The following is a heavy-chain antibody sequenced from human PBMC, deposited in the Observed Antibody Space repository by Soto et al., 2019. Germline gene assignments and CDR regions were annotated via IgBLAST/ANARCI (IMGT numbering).Heavy chain of an antibody. D-gene: IGHD1-26*01. CDR2: ISYDGSNK. CDR3: GKAHKRGAYYDYYGMDV. CDR1: GFTFSSYG. Sequence: PGGSLRLSCAASGFTFSSYGMHWVRQAPGKGLEWVAVISYDGSNKYYADSVKGRFTISRDNSKNTLYLQMNSLRAGDTAVYYCGKAHKRGAYYDYYGMDVWGQGTTVNVSS. V-gene: IGHV3-30*18. J-gene: IGHJ6*02.